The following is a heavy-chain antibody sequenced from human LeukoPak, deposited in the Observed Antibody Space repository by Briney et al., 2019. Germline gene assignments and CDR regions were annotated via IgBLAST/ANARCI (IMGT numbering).Heavy chain of an antibody. CDR2: ISTYDHDT. V-gene: IGHV1-18*01. CDR3: VRDYFCSGGTCDDCFDP. CDR1: GYTFTNYG. D-gene: IGHD2-15*01. Sequence: ASVKVSCKASGYTFTNYGISWVRQAPGQGLEWMAWISTYDHDTNYAQRFRGRVTMTTDTSTSTAYMELRSLGSDDTAVYYCVRDYFCSGGTCDDCFDPWGQGTLVTVSS. J-gene: IGHJ5*02.